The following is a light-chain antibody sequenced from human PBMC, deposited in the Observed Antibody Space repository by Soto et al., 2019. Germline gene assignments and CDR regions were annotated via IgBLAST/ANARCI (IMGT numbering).Light chain of an antibody. CDR1: QSISTY. V-gene: IGKV1-17*01. Sequence: DIQMTQSPSSLSASVGDRVTITGRASQSISTYLHWYQQKPGKAPKLLIYDAYSLESGVTSRFSGSGSGTEFTLTISSLQPEDFATYFCLQHKTYPQTVGPVTQVEIK. CDR2: DAY. J-gene: IGKJ1*01. CDR3: LQHKTYPQT.